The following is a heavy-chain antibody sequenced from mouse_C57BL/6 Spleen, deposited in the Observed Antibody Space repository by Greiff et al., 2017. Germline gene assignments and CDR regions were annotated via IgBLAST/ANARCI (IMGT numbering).Heavy chain of an antibody. Sequence: SGPELVKPGASVKISCKASGYAFSSSWMNWVKQRPGKGLEWIGRIYPGDGDTNYNGKFKGKATLTADKSSSTAYMQLSSLTSEDSAVYFCAREDYSNSWFAYWGQGTLVTVSA. CDR1: GYAFSSSW. V-gene: IGHV1-82*01. CDR2: IYPGDGDT. J-gene: IGHJ3*01. CDR3: AREDYSNSWFAY. D-gene: IGHD2-5*01.